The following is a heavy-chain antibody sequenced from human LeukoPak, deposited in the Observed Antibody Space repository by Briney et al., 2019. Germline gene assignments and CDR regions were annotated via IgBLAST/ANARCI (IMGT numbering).Heavy chain of an antibody. Sequence: GGSLRLYCAASGFTFNSYRMSWVRQAPGKGLEWVANIKQDGSEKYYVDSVKGRFTISRDNAKNSLYLQMNSLRAEDTAVYYCAEAIYGDYFDYWGQGTLVTVSS. CDR3: AEAIYGDYFDY. V-gene: IGHV3-7*03. J-gene: IGHJ4*02. CDR1: GFTFNSYR. D-gene: IGHD4-17*01. CDR2: IKQDGSEK.